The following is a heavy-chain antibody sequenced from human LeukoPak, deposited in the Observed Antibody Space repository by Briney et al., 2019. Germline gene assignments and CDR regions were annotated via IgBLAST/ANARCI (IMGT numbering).Heavy chain of an antibody. CDR1: GGSISSGSYY. CDR3: ARGLWFGELSDPPDY. CDR2: IYTSGST. J-gene: IGHJ4*02. V-gene: IGHV4-61*02. Sequence: SQTLSLTCTVSGGSISSGSYYWSWIRQPAGKGLEWIGRIYTSGSTNYNPSLKSRVTISVDTSKNQFSLKLSSVTAADTAAYYCARGLWFGELSDPPDYWGQGTLVTVSS. D-gene: IGHD3-10*01.